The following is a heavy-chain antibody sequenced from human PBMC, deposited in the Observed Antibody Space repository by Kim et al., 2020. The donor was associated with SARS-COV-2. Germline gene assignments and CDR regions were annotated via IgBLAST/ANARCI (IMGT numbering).Heavy chain of an antibody. Sequence: TIYYSDSVKGRFTVSRDNAKNSLSLQMSSLSDEDTAVYYCARDKAGVDYWGQGTLVTVSS. CDR3: ARDKAGVDY. J-gene: IGHJ4*02. D-gene: IGHD6-13*01. CDR2: TI. V-gene: IGHV3-48*02.